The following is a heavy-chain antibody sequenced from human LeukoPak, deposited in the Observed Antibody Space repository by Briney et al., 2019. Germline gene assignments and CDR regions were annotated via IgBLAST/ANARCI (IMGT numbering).Heavy chain of an antibody. V-gene: IGHV4-34*01. Sequence: LETLSLTCAVYGGSFSGYYWSWIRQPPGKGLEWIGEINHSGSTNYNPSLKSRVTISVDTSKNQFSLKLSSVTAADTAVYYCASSGSYHPVDYWGQGTLVTVSS. J-gene: IGHJ4*02. CDR2: INHSGST. D-gene: IGHD1-26*01. CDR1: GGSFSGYY. CDR3: ASSGSYHPVDY.